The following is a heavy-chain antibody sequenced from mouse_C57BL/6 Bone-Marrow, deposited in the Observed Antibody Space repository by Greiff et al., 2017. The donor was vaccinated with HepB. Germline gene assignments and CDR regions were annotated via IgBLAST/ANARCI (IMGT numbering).Heavy chain of an antibody. V-gene: IGHV1-82*01. Sequence: VQLQQSGPELVKPGASVKISCKASGYAFSSSWMNWVKQRPGKGLEWIGRIYPGDGDTNYNGKFKGKATLTADKSSSTAYMQLSSLTSEDSAVYFCARKIYYQYYFDYWGQGTTLTVSS. CDR1: GYAFSSSW. J-gene: IGHJ2*01. CDR3: ARKIYYQYYFDY. D-gene: IGHD2-1*01. CDR2: IYPGDGDT.